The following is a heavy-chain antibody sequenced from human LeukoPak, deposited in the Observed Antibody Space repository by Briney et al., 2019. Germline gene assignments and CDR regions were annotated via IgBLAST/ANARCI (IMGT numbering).Heavy chain of an antibody. CDR3: AKDPRHIVVVPAAIY. CDR2: ISGSGGST. CDR1: GFTFSSYA. D-gene: IGHD2-2*01. Sequence: PGGSLRLSCAASGFTFSSYAMSWVRQAPGKGLEWVSAISGSGGSTYYADSVKGRFTISRDNSKNTLYLQVNSLRAEDTAVYYCAKDPRHIVVVPAAIYWGQGTLVTVSS. J-gene: IGHJ4*02. V-gene: IGHV3-23*01.